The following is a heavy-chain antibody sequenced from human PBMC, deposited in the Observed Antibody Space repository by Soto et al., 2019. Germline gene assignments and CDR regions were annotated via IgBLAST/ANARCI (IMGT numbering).Heavy chain of an antibody. CDR1: GYTFTGYY. V-gene: IGHV1-2*04. CDR3: ARDRGYGVGGDYYYYYMDV. CDR2: INPNSGGT. D-gene: IGHD2-8*01. Sequence: QVQLVQSGAEVKKPGASVKVSCKASGYTFTGYYMHWVRQAPGQGLEWMGWINPNSGGTNYAQKFQGCVTMTRDTSVSTAYKELSRLRSDDTAVYYCARDRGYGVGGDYYYYYMDVWGKGTTVTVSS. J-gene: IGHJ6*03.